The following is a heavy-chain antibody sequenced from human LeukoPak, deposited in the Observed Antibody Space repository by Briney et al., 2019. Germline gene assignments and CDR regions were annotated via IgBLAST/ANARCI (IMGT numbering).Heavy chain of an antibody. CDR2: MNEDGTDK. CDR1: GFTLRNYW. D-gene: IGHD4-17*01. CDR3: ARESTDERPSY. J-gene: IGHJ1*01. V-gene: IGHV3-7*01. Sequence: GGSLRLSCAASGFTLRNYWMSWVRQAPGKGPEWVANMNEDGTDKNYVDSVKGRFTISRDNAKNSLYLQMNSLRAEDTSVYYCARESTDERPSYWGQGTLVTVSS.